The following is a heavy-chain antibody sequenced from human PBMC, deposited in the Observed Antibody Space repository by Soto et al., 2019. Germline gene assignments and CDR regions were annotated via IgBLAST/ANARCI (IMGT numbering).Heavy chain of an antibody. V-gene: IGHV4-59*01. CDR1: GASIGTYF. J-gene: IGHJ6*03. Sequence: SETLSLTCTVSGASIGTYFWSWIRQPPGKGLEWIGYIYYTGSTNYNPSLKSRVTISVDTSKSQFSLRLTSVTAADTAIYYCARHPISAHYMDVWGKGTTVTVSS. CDR3: ARHPISAHYMDV. D-gene: IGHD6-6*01. CDR2: IYYTGST.